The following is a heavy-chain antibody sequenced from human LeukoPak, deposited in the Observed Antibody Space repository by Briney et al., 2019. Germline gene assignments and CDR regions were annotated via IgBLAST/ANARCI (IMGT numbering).Heavy chain of an antibody. CDR3: AKLWGTTVTTSAQA. Sequence: PGGSLRLSCAASGFTFSRFGMNWVRQAPGKGLEWVSAISGSGGSTYYADSVKGRFTISRDNSKNTLYLQMNSLRAEDTAVYYCAKLWGTTVTTSAQAWGQGTLVTVSS. CDR1: GFTFSRFG. J-gene: IGHJ5*02. V-gene: IGHV3-23*01. D-gene: IGHD4-17*01. CDR2: ISGSGGST.